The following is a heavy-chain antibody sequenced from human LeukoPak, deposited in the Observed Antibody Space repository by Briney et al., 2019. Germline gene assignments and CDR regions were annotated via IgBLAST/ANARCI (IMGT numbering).Heavy chain of an antibody. CDR3: AKLTTS. D-gene: IGHD4-11*01. V-gene: IGHV3-23*01. CDR2: TVGGGDGT. CDR1: GFIFSSYP. J-gene: IGHJ4*02. Sequence: GGSLRLSCAASGFIFSSYPLNWVRQAPGKGLEWVAVTVGGGDGTYYADSVKGRFTISRDNSNNTLYLQMNSLRAEDTAVYYCAKLTTSWGQGTLVTVSS.